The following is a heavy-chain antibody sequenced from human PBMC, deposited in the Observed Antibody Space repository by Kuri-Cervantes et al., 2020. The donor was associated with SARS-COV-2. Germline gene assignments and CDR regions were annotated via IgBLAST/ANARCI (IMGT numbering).Heavy chain of an antibody. Sequence: GESLKISCAASGFTFSSYAMSWVRQAPGKGLEWVSVIYSGGSSTHYADSVKGRFTISRDNSKDTLYLQMNSLRAEDTAVYYCAKDRGALDYWGQGTLVTVSS. V-gene: IGHV3-23*03. CDR1: GFTFSSYA. J-gene: IGHJ4*02. CDR2: IYSGGSST. CDR3: AKDRGALDY. D-gene: IGHD1-26*01.